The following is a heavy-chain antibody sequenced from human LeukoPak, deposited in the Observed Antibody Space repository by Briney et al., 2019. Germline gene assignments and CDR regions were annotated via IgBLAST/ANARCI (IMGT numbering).Heavy chain of an antibody. V-gene: IGHV7-4-1*02. CDR2: INTNTGNP. CDR3: ARAEINDYGDYGWFDP. J-gene: IGHJ5*02. D-gene: IGHD4-17*01. CDR1: GYTFTSYA. Sequence: ASVKVSCKASGYTFTSYAMNWVQQAPGQGLEWMGWINTNTGNPTYAQGFTGRFVFSLDTSVSTAYLQISSLKAEDTAVYYCARAEINDYGDYGWFDPWGQGTLVTVSS.